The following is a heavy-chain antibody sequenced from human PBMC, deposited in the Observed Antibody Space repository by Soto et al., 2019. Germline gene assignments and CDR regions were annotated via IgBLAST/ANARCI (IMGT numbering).Heavy chain of an antibody. CDR3: AKDGGSIAARPTLMDV. Sequence: PGGALRLSCAASGFTFSSDGLHWIRQAPGKGQEGGAVISYDGSNKYYEDSVKGRFTISRDNSENTLYLQMNSLRAEDTAVYYCAKDGGSIAARPTLMDVWGQGTTVTVSS. CDR2: ISYDGSNK. D-gene: IGHD6-6*01. J-gene: IGHJ6*02. V-gene: IGHV3-30*18. CDR1: GFTFSSDG.